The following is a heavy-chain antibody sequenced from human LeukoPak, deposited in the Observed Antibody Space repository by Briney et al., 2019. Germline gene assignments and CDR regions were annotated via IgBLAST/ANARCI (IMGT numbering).Heavy chain of an antibody. D-gene: IGHD2-2*01. Sequence: ASVKVSCKASGYTFTSYYMHWVRQAPGQGLEWMGIINPSGGSTSYAQKFQGRVTMTRDTSTSTVYMELSSLRSEDTAVYYCARGGVTGYCSSTSCPHFDYWGQGTLVTVSS. J-gene: IGHJ4*02. CDR3: ARGGVTGYCSSTSCPHFDY. V-gene: IGHV1-46*01. CDR2: INPSGGST. CDR1: GYTFTSYY.